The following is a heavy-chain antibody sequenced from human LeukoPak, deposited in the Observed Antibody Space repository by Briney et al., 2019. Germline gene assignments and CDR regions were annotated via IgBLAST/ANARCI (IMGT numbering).Heavy chain of an antibody. Sequence: SVKVSCKASGGTFISYAISWVRQAPGQGLEWMGRIIPIFGTANYAQKFQGRVTITTDESTSTAYMELSSLRSEDTAVYYCAREVAAAGTGAFDIWGQGTMVTVSS. CDR3: AREVAAAGTGAFDI. CDR1: GGTFISYA. CDR2: IIPIFGTA. V-gene: IGHV1-69*05. J-gene: IGHJ3*02. D-gene: IGHD6-13*01.